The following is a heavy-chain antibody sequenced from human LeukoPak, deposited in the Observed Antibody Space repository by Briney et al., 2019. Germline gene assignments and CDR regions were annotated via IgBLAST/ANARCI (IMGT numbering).Heavy chain of an antibody. V-gene: IGHV3-7*01. CDR3: ARERVTTTSFDY. D-gene: IGHD2/OR15-2a*01. CDR2: IKQDGGSK. J-gene: IGHJ4*02. Sequence: GGSLRLSCAASGFTFTNYWMNWLRQAPGKGLEWVANIKQDGGSKNYVDSVKGRFTISRDNAKNSLYLQMNNLRVEDTAVYYCARERVTTTSFDYWGQGVLVTVSS. CDR1: GFTFTNYW.